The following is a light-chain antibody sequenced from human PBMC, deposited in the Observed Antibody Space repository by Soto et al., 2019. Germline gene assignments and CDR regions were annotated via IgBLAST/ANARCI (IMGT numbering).Light chain of an antibody. J-gene: IGLJ2*01. CDR2: GNN. CDR1: SSNIGTPYD. V-gene: IGLV1-40*01. CDR3: QSYDSSLSGYVI. Sequence: QSVLTQPPSVSGAPGQRVTISCTGSSSNIGTPYDVHWYQQLPGTAPKLLIYGNNNRPSGVPDRFSGSKSGTSASLDITGLQAEDEADYYCQSYDSSLSGYVIFGGGTKLTVL.